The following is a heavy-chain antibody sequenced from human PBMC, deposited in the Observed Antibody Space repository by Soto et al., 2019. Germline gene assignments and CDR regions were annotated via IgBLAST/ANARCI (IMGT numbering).Heavy chain of an antibody. Sequence: QVQLVQSGAEVKKPGSSVKVSCKASGGTFSSYAISWVRQAPGQGLEWMGGIIPIFGTANYAQKFQGRVTSTADESTSTAYMGLSSLRSEDTAVYYCARGDSSGYYYSFGGSDYWGQGTLVTVSS. V-gene: IGHV1-69*01. CDR2: IIPIFGTA. CDR3: ARGDSSGYYYSFGGSDY. D-gene: IGHD3-22*01. CDR1: GGTFSSYA. J-gene: IGHJ4*02.